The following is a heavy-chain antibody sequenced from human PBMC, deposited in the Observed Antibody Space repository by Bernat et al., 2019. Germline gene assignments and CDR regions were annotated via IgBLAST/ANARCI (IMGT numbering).Heavy chain of an antibody. CDR3: SRGGLYSSYWYDY. V-gene: IGHV3-72*01. CDR2: SRNRANSYIT. CDR1: GFSFSDHY. Sequence: EVQLVESGGGLVQPGGSLRLSCAASGFSFSDHYMDWVRQAPGKGLEWVGRSRNRANSYITEYAAPVKGRFSISRDDSKSSLYLQMNSLKTEDTAVYYCSRGGLYSSYWYDYWGQGTLVTVSS. D-gene: IGHD6-13*01. J-gene: IGHJ4*02.